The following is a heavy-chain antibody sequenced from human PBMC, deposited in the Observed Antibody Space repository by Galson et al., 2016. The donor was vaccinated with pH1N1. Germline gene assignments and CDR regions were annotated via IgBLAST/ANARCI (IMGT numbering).Heavy chain of an antibody. CDR3: AKYDGSDYYYSRGLS. J-gene: IGHJ5*02. V-gene: IGHV3-9*01. CDR1: GFTFDDSA. CDR2: ISWNSGSI. D-gene: IGHD3-22*01. Sequence: SLRLSCAASGFTFDDSAMHWVRQAPGKGLEWVSGISWNSGSIGYADSVKGRFTISRDNSKNTLNLQMSSLRAEDTAVYYCAKYDGSDYYYSRGLSWGKGTLVTVSS.